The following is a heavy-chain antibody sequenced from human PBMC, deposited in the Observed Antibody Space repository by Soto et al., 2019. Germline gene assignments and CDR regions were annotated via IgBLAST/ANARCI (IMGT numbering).Heavy chain of an antibody. Sequence: QVQLQESGPGLVKPSETLSLTCSVSGDSMSGYYWTWIRQPPGKGLEWIGHINYSGGTKYNPSLKTRSTISVDTSKNQFSLKLNSVTAADTAVFYCARGRSASDPERYDYWGQGTLVTVSS. V-gene: IGHV4-59*01. CDR1: GDSMSGYY. D-gene: IGHD3-3*01. CDR3: ARGRSASDPERYDY. CDR2: INYSGGT. J-gene: IGHJ4*02.